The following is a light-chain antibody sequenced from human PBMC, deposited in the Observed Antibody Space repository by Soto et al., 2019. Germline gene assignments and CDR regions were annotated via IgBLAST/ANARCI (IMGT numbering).Light chain of an antibody. Sequence: DIQMTQSPSSLSASVGDSVTVTCRASQPIGTSLHWYQQKAGKAPRVLINVASTSRSGVPSRFSGSGSGTDFNLTINSLQPEDFATYFCQQSFTTPLTFGGGTKVDIK. J-gene: IGKJ4*01. V-gene: IGKV1-39*01. CDR2: VAS. CDR3: QQSFTTPLT. CDR1: QPIGTS.